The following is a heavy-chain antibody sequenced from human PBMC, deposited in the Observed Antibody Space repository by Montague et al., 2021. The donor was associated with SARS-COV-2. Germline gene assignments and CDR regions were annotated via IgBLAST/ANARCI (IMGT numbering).Heavy chain of an antibody. CDR2: ISWDGTTT. CDR1: GFKFDDYT. D-gene: IGHD6-13*01. CDR3: AQGIGDSRSFLEF. V-gene: IGHV3-43*01. Sequence: SLRLSCAASGFKFDDYTMHWVRQVPGKGLQWVSLISWDGTTTHYAESVXGLFTISRDNSISSLYLQMSSLRNDDTGLYYCAQGIGDSRSFLEFWGQGTLLTVSS. J-gene: IGHJ4*02.